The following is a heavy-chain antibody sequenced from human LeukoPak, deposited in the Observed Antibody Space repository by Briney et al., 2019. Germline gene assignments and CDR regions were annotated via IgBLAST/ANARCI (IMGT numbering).Heavy chain of an antibody. D-gene: IGHD2-15*01. CDR1: GGTFSSYA. V-gene: IGHV1-69*06. J-gene: IGHJ6*03. CDR2: IIPIFGTA. Sequence: GASVKVSCKASGGTFSSYAISWVRQAPGQGLEWMGGIIPIFGTANYAQKFQDRVTITADKSTSTAYMELSSLRSEDTAVYYCAIRGCSGGSCQNDYYYYYYMDVWGKGTTVTVSS. CDR3: AIRGCSGGSCQNDYYYYYYMDV.